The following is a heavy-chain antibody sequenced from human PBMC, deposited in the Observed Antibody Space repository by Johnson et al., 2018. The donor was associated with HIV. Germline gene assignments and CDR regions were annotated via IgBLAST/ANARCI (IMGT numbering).Heavy chain of an antibody. Sequence: EVQLVESGGGLVQPGRSLRLSCAASGFTFDDYAMHWVRQAPGKGLEWVSSISWNSGSIGYADSVKGRFTISRDNAKNSLFLQMNSLRAEDTALYYCARDMRWSKAFDIWGRGTMVTVSS. J-gene: IGHJ3*02. V-gene: IGHV3-9*01. CDR1: GFTFDDYA. CDR2: ISWNSGSI. CDR3: ARDMRWSKAFDI. D-gene: IGHD3-3*01.